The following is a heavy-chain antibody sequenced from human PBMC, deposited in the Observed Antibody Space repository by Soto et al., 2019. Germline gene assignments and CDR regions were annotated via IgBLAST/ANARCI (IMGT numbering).Heavy chain of an antibody. CDR2: ISSSSSYI. CDR3: ARDQPGYSYGYGLGY. CDR1: GFAFSSYA. J-gene: IGHJ4*02. Sequence: GGSLRLSCSASGFAFSSYAMHWVLQAPGKGLEWVSSISSSSSYIYYADSVKGRFTISRDNAKNSLYLQMNSLRAEDTAVYYCARDQPGYSYGYGLGYWGQGTLVTVSS. V-gene: IGHV3-21*01. D-gene: IGHD5-18*01.